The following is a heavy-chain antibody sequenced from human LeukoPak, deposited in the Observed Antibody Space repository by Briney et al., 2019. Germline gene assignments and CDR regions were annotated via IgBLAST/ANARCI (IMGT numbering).Heavy chain of an antibody. V-gene: IGHV4-39*07. CDR1: GGSISSTAYY. CDR3: ARKRS. J-gene: IGHJ5*02. Sequence: SETLSLTCAISGGSISSTAYYWGWIRQPPGKGLEWIGSIYHSGSTNYNPSLKSRVTISVDTSKNQFSLKLSSVTAADTAVYYCARKRSWGQGTLVTVSS. CDR2: IYHSGST.